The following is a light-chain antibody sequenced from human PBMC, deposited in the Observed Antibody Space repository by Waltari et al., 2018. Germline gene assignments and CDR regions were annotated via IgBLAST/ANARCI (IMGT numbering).Light chain of an antibody. J-gene: IGLJ2*01. CDR1: SSDVGSNNL. V-gene: IGLV2-23*03. CDR3: CSYAGSGTFVV. Sequence: QSALTQPASVSGSPGQSITIPCTGTSSDVGSNNLVPWYQQHPGQAPKVVIYEGSERPSGISNRFSGSKSGITASLTISGLQPEDEADYYCCSYAGSGTFVVFGGGTKLTVL. CDR2: EGS.